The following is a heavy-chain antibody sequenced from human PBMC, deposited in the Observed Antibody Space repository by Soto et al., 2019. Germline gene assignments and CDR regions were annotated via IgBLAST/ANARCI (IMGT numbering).Heavy chain of an antibody. CDR3: ARGGHVAGLQSNNYDYIWGSYRLRPFDY. Sequence: QVQLQESGPGLVKPSETLSLTCTVSGGSISNYYWSWIRQPPGKGLEWIGYIYYSGSTNYNPSLKSRVTISIDTSKNQFSLNLSSMTAADTAVYYCARGGHVAGLQSNNYDYIWGSYRLRPFDYWGQGTLVTVSS. J-gene: IGHJ4*02. CDR2: IYYSGST. CDR1: GGSISNYY. D-gene: IGHD3-16*02. V-gene: IGHV4-59*08.